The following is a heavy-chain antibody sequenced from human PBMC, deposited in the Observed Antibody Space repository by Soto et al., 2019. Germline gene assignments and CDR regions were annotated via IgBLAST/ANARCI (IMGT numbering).Heavy chain of an antibody. CDR2: IWHDGGDK. CDR3: ASWLEPSSYYGLDV. D-gene: IGHD1-1*01. J-gene: IGHJ6*02. V-gene: IGHV3-33*01. Sequence: QVQLVESGGGVVQPGTSLRLSCAASGLIFSKYGMHWVHQAPGKGLEWVAIIWHDGGDKYYADSVRGRFTISRDNSKNTLYLQLNGLRAEDTAVYYCASWLEPSSYYGLDVWGRGTTVTVSS. CDR1: GLIFSKYG.